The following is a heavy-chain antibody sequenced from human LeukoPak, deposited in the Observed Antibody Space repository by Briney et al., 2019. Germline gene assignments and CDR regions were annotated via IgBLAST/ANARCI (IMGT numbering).Heavy chain of an antibody. CDR1: GGSISSSSYY. J-gene: IGHJ5*02. Sequence: PSETLSLTCSVSGGSISSSSYYWGWIRQPPGKGLEWIGTIYFTGSTYYNPSLKSRVTISVDTSKNQFSLKLTSVTAADTAVYYCARLMNYYVSGSKFDLWGQGTLVTVSS. CDR2: IYFTGST. V-gene: IGHV4-39*01. CDR3: ARLMNYYVSGSKFDL. D-gene: IGHD3-10*01.